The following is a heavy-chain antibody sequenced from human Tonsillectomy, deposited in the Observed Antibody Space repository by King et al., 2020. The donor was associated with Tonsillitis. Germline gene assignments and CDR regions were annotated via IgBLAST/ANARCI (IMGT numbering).Heavy chain of an antibody. CDR2: IYYSGST. CDR3: ARLEWASDFDY. D-gene: IGHD1-1*01. Sequence: QLQESGPGLVKPSETLSLTCTVSGGSISSSSYYWGWIRQPPGKGLEWIGSIYYSGSTYYNPSLKSRVTISVDTSKNQFSLKLSSVTAADTAVYYCARLEWASDFDYWGQGTLVTVSS. J-gene: IGHJ4*02. V-gene: IGHV4-39*01. CDR1: GGSISSSSYY.